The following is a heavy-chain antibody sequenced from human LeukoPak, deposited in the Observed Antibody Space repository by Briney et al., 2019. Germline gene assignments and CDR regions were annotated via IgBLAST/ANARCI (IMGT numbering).Heavy chain of an antibody. CDR2: IYTSGST. CDR3: ARGQYYYGSGSWFDP. Sequence: SETLSLTCTVSGGSISSYYWSWIRQPAGKGLEWIGRIYTSGSTNYNPSLKSRVTMSVDTSKNQFSLKLSSVTAADTAVYYCARGQYYYGSGSWFDPWGQGTLVTVSS. V-gene: IGHV4-4*07. CDR1: GGSISSYY. J-gene: IGHJ5*02. D-gene: IGHD3-10*01.